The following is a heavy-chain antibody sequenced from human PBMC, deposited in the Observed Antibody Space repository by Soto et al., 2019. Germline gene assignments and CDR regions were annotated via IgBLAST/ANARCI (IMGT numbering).Heavy chain of an antibody. CDR3: AKEPDSSGYFGY. V-gene: IGHV3-23*01. Sequence: PGGSLRLSCAAYAFTFSNFAMSWVRQAPGKGLEWVSAISGSGSRTYYADSVKGRFTISRDNSKKMLYLQMNSLRAEDTAVYYCAKEPDSSGYFGYWGQGTLVTVSS. J-gene: IGHJ4*02. D-gene: IGHD3-22*01. CDR2: ISGSGSRT. CDR1: AFTFSNFA.